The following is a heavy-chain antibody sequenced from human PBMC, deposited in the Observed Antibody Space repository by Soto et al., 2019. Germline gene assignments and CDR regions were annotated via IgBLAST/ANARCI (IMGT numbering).Heavy chain of an antibody. CDR3: AKDLRLGYCSSTSCYHYYYYMDV. J-gene: IGHJ6*03. CDR2: ISYDGSNK. Sequence: PGGSLRLSCAASGFTFSSYGMHWVRQAPGKGLEWVAVISYDGSNKYHADSVKGRFTISRDNSKNTLYLQMNSLRAEDTAVYYCAKDLRLGYCSSTSCYHYYYYMDVWGKGTTVTVSS. V-gene: IGHV3-30*18. CDR1: GFTFSSYG. D-gene: IGHD2-2*01.